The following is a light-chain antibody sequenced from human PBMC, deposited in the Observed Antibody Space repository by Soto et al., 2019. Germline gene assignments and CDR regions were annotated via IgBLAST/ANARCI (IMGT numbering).Light chain of an antibody. J-gene: IGKJ1*01. Sequence: ETVLTQSPATLSVSPGERATLSCRASATVSTNLAWYQKKPGQAPWIIIYDVSTGATGIPARFSGLGSGTEFNLSISRLQSEDFALYEGQQCNFWTETFCQLTQVDIK. CDR2: DVS. CDR3: QQCNFWTET. CDR1: ATVSTN. V-gene: IGKV3-15*01.